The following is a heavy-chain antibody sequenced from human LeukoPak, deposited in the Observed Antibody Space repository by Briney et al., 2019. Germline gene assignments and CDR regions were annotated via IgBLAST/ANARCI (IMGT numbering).Heavy chain of an antibody. CDR3: ARPGIAVAGTAFDY. D-gene: IGHD6-19*01. CDR1: GGSISSYY. J-gene: IGHJ4*02. CDR2: IYTSRST. V-gene: IGHV4-4*07. Sequence: SETLSLTCTVSGGSISSYYWSWIQQPAGKGLEWIGRIYTSRSTNYNPSLKSRVTMSVDTSKNQFSLKLSSVTAADTAVYYCARPGIAVAGTAFDYWGQGTLVTVSS.